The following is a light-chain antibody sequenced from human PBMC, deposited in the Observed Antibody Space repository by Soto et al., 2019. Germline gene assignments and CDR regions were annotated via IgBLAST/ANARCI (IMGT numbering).Light chain of an antibody. CDR1: QTISSW. Sequence: DIQMTQSPSTLSGSVGDRVTITWRASQTISSWLAWYQQKPGKAPKLLIYKASTLKSGVPSRFSGSGSGTEFTLTISSLKHDDFATYYCQHYNSYSEAFGQGTKVDIK. V-gene: IGKV1-5*03. CDR3: QHYNSYSEA. CDR2: KAS. J-gene: IGKJ1*01.